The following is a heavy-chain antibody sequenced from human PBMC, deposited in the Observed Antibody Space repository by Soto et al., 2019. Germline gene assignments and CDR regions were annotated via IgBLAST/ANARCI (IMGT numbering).Heavy chain of an antibody. J-gene: IGHJ4*02. CDR1: GGSFSGYY. D-gene: IGHD4-17*01. CDR3: ARRTTVTKGPFDY. Sequence: QGQLQQWGAGLLKPSETLSLTCAVYGGSFSGYYWSWIRQPPGKGLEWIGEINHSGSNNYNPSLKSRVTRSVDTPKNQFSLKLSSVTAADTAVYYCARRTTVTKGPFDYWGQGTLVTVSS. V-gene: IGHV4-34*01. CDR2: INHSGSN.